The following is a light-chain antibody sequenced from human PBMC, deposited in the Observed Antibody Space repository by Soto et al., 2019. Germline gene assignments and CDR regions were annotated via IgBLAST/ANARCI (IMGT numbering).Light chain of an antibody. CDR3: CSYAGSYTWV. J-gene: IGLJ3*02. Sequence: QSALTQPRSVSGSPGQSVTLSCTGTSSDVGGYNYVSWYQQHPGKAPKLKIDDVNKRPSGVTDRFSGSRSGNTAYLTISGLQAEDEADYYCCSYAGSYTWVFGGGTKLTVL. CDR2: DVN. V-gene: IGLV2-11*01. CDR1: SSDVGGYNY.